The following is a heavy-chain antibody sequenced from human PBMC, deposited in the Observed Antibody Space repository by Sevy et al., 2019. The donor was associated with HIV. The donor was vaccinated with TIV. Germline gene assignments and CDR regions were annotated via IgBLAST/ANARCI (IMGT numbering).Heavy chain of an antibody. V-gene: IGHV3-53*01. CDR2: LYSGSKT. D-gene: IGHD2-2*02. CDR3: ARDKNTFYYGMDV. Sequence: GGSLRLSCAASGFPVSSSYMNWVRQAPGKGLEWVSVLYSGSKTDYADSVKGRFTISRDNSKNTLYLQMNSLRAEDTAVYYCARDKNTFYYGMDVWGQRTTVTVSS. CDR1: GFPVSSSY. J-gene: IGHJ6*02.